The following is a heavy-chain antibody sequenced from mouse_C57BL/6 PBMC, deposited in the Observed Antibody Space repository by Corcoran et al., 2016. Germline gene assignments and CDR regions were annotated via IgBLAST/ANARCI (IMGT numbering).Heavy chain of an antibody. V-gene: IGHV1-9*01. Sequence: QVQLQQSGAELMKPGASVKLSCKATGYTFTGYWIEWVKQRPGHGLEWIGEILPGSGSTNYNEKFKGKATFTADTSSNTAYMQLSSLTTEDSAIYYCARNPSSIYYYGSRGAMDYWGQGTSVTVSS. J-gene: IGHJ4*01. CDR1: GYTFTGYW. CDR2: ILPGSGST. D-gene: IGHD1-1*01. CDR3: ARNPSSIYYYGSRGAMDY.